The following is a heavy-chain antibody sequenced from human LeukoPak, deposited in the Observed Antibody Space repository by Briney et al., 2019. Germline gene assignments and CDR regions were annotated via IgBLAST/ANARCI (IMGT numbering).Heavy chain of an antibody. CDR2: IYSGGGT. D-gene: IGHD3-10*01. CDR1: GFTVSSNY. Sequence: GGSLRVSCAASGFTVSSNYMSWVRQAPGKGLEWVSVIYSGGGTYYADSVKGRFTISRDNSKNTLYLQMNSLRVSDTAVYYCARGGSAWFGGIDYWGQGTLVTVSS. V-gene: IGHV3-53*05. J-gene: IGHJ4*02. CDR3: ARGGSAWFGGIDY.